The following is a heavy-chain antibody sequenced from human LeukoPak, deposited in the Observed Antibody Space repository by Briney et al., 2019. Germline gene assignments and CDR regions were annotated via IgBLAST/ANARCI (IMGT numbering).Heavy chain of an antibody. CDR2: IKSKTDGGTT. CDR3: TTDRFDCSSTSCYGSWFDP. D-gene: IGHD2-2*01. V-gene: IGHV3-15*01. Sequence: PGGSLRLSCAASRFTFSNAWMSWVRQAPGKGLEWVGRIKSKTDGGTTDYAAPVKGRFTISRDDSKNTVYLQMNSLKTEDTAVYYCTTDRFDCSSTSCYGSWFDPWGQGTLVTVSS. J-gene: IGHJ5*02. CDR1: RFTFSNAW.